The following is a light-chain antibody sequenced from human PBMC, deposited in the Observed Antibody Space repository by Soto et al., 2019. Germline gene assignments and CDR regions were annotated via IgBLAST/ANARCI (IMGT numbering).Light chain of an antibody. CDR1: QSVASN. J-gene: IGKJ4*01. CDR2: GAS. V-gene: IGKV3-15*01. Sequence: EILMTQSPATLSLSPGQRATLSCRASQSVASNLAWYQQRRGQAPRLLIYGASSRATGIPARFSGSGSGTEFTLTISSLQSEDFAVYYCQQYDSRPPLTFGGGTKVDIK. CDR3: QQYDSRPPLT.